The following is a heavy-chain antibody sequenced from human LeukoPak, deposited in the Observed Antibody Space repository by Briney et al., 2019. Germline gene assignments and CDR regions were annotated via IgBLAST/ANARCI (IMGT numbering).Heavy chain of an antibody. CDR3: ARVGEQLVRRYYYYYMDV. V-gene: IGHV4-4*07. CDR2: IYTSGST. Sequence: SETLSLTGTVSGGSISSYYWSWIRQPAGKGLEWIGRIYTSGSTNYNPSLKSRVTMSVDTSKNQFSLKLSSVTAADTAVYYCARVGEQLVRRYYYYYMDVWGKGTTVTVSS. J-gene: IGHJ6*03. CDR1: GGSISSYY. D-gene: IGHD6-13*01.